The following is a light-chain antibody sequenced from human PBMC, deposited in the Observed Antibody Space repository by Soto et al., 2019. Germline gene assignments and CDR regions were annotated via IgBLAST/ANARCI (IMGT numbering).Light chain of an antibody. Sequence: EIGLTQSPGTLSLSPGERATLSCRASQNINSRYLAWYQQKPGQAPRLLIYATSSRATGITDRFSGSGSGTDFTLTISRLEPEDFAVYYCQQFGSSPGFTFGPGTKVDIK. V-gene: IGKV3-20*01. CDR1: QNINSRY. CDR2: ATS. J-gene: IGKJ3*01. CDR3: QQFGSSPGFT.